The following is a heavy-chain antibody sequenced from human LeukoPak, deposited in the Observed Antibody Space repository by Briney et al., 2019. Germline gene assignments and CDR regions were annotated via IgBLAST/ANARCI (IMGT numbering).Heavy chain of an antibody. J-gene: IGHJ4*02. CDR3: AKSSHYSGYYYFDY. CDR1: GFTFDDYA. D-gene: IGHD5-12*01. V-gene: IGHV3-9*01. CDR2: ISWNSGSI. Sequence: QSGGSLRLSRAASGFTFDDYAMHWVRQAPGKGLEWVSGISWNSGSIGYADSVKGRFTISRDNAKNSLYLQMNSLRAEDTALYYCAKSSHYSGYYYFDYWGQGTLVTVSS.